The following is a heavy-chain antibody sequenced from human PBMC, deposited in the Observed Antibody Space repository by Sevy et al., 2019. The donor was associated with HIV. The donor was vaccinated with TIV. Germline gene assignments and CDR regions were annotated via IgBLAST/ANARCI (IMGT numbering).Heavy chain of an antibody. J-gene: IGHJ5*01. Sequence: ASVKVSCKASGYTFTSYGISWVRQAPGQGLEWMGWISAYNGNTKYAQQLQGRVTMTTDTSTNTAYMELRSLRSDDTAVYYCAKRSGYDYADSWGQGTLVTVSS. CDR1: GYTFTSYG. CDR2: ISAYNGNT. V-gene: IGHV1-18*01. CDR3: AKRSGYDYADS. D-gene: IGHD5-12*01.